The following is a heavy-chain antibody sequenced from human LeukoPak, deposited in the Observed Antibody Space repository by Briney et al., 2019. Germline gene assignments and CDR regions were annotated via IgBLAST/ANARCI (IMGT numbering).Heavy chain of an antibody. V-gene: IGHV4-39*01. Sequence: SETLSLTCTVSGGSISSSSYYWGWIRQPPGKGLEWIGSIYYSGSTYYNPSLKIRVTISVDTSKNQFSLKLSSVTAADTAVYYCATELRFLEWLSPQLYYFDYWGQGTLVTVSS. CDR2: IYYSGST. CDR3: ATELRFLEWLSPQLYYFDY. CDR1: GGSISSSSYY. J-gene: IGHJ4*02. D-gene: IGHD3-3*01.